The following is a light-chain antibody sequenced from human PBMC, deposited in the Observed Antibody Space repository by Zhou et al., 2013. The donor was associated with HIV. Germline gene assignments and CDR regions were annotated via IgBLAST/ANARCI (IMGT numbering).Light chain of an antibody. J-gene: IGKJ3*01. CDR1: QSVSSN. Sequence: EIVMTQSPATLSVSPGERATLSCRASQSVSSNLAWYQQKPGQAPRLLIYGASTRATGIPARFSGSGSGTEFTLTISSLQSEDFAVYYCQHYNRWPFTFGPGTNVN. V-gene: IGKV3-15*01. CDR3: QHYNRWPFT. CDR2: GAS.